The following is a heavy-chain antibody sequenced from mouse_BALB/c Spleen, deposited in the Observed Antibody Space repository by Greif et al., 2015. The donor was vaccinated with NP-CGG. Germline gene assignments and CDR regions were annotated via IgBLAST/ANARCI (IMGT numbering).Heavy chain of an antibody. D-gene: IGHD1-1*01. J-gene: IGHJ3*01. CDR1: GFSLTSYG. Sequence: VKLVESGPGLVQPSQSLSITCTVSGFSLTSYGVHWVRQSPGKGLEWLGVIWSGGSTDYNAAFISRLSISKDNSKSQVFFKMNSLQANDTAIYYCARSLYYYGSSPFAYWGQGTLVTVSA. V-gene: IGHV2-2*02. CDR2: IWSGGST. CDR3: ARSLYYYGSSPFAY.